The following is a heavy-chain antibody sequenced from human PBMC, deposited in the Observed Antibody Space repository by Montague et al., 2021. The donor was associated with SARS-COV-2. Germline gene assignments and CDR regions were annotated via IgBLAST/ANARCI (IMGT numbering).Heavy chain of an antibody. J-gene: IGHJ6*02. V-gene: IGHV4-61*01. CDR1: GGSVSSGSYY. CDR3: AGDRGQTYYDILTGRALSVDFANGMDV. D-gene: IGHD3-9*01. Sequence: SETLSLTCTVSGGSVSSGSYYWSWIRQPPGKGLEWIGYICYSGSTNYNPSLKSRVTISVDTSKNQFSLKLSSVTAADTAVYYCAGDRGQTYYDILTGRALSVDFANGMDVWGQGTTVTVSS. CDR2: ICYSGST.